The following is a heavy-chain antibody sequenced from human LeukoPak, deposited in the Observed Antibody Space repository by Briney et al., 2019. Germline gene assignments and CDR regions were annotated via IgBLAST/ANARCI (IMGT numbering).Heavy chain of an antibody. CDR1: GYTFTSNG. Sequence: ASVKLSCDASGYTFTSNGISWGRHAPRQRLEWMSWISGYNGNTNYAQKLQGRVTMTTDTSTSTAFMELRSLRSDDTAVYYCARQGSYYDDSSGYSAYWGQGTLVTVAS. J-gene: IGHJ4*02. CDR3: ARQGSYYDDSSGYSAY. D-gene: IGHD3-22*01. CDR2: ISGYNGNT. V-gene: IGHV1-18*01.